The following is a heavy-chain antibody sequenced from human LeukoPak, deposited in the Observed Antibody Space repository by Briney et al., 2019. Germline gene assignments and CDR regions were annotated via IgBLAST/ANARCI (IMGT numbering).Heavy chain of an antibody. CDR3: ARRAGAYSHPYDY. CDR2: INSDGSST. Sequence: GGSLRLSCAASGFTFSSYWMHWVRQAPGKGLVWVSRINSDGSSTSYADSVEGRFTISRDNSKNTLYLQMNSLRAEDTAVYYCARRAGAYSHPYDYWGQGTLVTVSS. V-gene: IGHV3-74*01. CDR1: GFTFSSYW. J-gene: IGHJ4*02. D-gene: IGHD4/OR15-4a*01.